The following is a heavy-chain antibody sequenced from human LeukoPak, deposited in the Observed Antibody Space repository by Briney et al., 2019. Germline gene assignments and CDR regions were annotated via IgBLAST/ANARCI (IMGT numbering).Heavy chain of an antibody. J-gene: IGHJ4*02. CDR1: IGPISRYH. CDR3: AGGGGRQLVLYSSYY. D-gene: IGHD6-13*01. V-gene: IGHV4-59*08. Sequence: PSETLSLICTVWIGPISRYHWLWIRRPPGKGVEGIGYFYYSGSTNYNPSLKSRVHLSEETSKNQFSLKLNPATAGETALYYFAGGGGRQLVLYSSYYWGQGTLVTASS. CDR2: FYYSGST.